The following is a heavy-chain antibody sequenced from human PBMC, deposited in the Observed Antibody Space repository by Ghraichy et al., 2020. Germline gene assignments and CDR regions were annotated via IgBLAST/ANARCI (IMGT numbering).Heavy chain of an antibody. J-gene: IGHJ6*03. D-gene: IGHD2-21*01. CDR3: ARIPPYCGGDCYYMDV. CDR2: MYYSGST. CDR1: GASISSYY. Sequence: SETLSLTCSVSGASISSYYWTWIRQPPGKGLEWIGNMYYSGSTNYKPSLKSRVTISGDTSKNQFSLKLSSVTAADTAIYYCARIPPYCGGDCYYMDVWGKGTTVTVSS. V-gene: IGHV4-59*01.